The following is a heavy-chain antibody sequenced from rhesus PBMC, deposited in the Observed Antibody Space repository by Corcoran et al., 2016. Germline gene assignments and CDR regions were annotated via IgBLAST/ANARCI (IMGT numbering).Heavy chain of an antibody. Sequence: QVQLQESGPGLVKPSETLSLTCAVPGYSISSGYYWGLIRQPPGKGLEWVGRLYGSGGSNYLNPSLKSRVTLSVDTSKNQFSLELSSVTAADTAVYYCARVGSSWSEWDTVGTEWYFDLWGPGTPITISS. CDR3: ARVGSSWSEWDTVGTEWYFDL. J-gene: IGHJ2*01. CDR1: GYSISSGYY. D-gene: IGHD5-42*01. V-gene: IGHV4S14*01. CDR2: LYGSGGSN.